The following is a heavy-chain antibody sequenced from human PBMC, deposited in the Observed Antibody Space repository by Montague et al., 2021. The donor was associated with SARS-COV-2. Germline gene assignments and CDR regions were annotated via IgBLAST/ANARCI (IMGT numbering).Heavy chain of an antibody. CDR2: IDYSGST. J-gene: IGHJ4*02. CDR1: GGSISSSSYY. Sequence: SETLSLTCTVSGGSISSSSYYWGWIRQPTGKGLEWIGSIDYSGSTYYNPSLKSRVTISVDTSKNQFSLKLSSVTATDTAVYYCAREGGWLSRGSYYFDYWGQGTLVTVSS. CDR3: AREGGWLSRGSYYFDY. D-gene: IGHD3-22*01. V-gene: IGHV4-39*07.